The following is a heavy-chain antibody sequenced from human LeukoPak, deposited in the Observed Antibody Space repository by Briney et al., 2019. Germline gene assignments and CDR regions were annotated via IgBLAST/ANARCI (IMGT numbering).Heavy chain of an antibody. CDR1: GGSIIGYY. CDR3: ASTFRGVIYY. CDR2: IYYSGST. V-gene: IGHV4-59*08. D-gene: IGHD3-16*02. J-gene: IGHJ4*02. Sequence: PSETLSLTCTVSGGSIIGYYWSWIRQPPGKGLEWIGYIYYSGSTNYNPSLKSRVTISGDTSKNHLSLKLSSVTAADTAVYYCASTFRGVIYYWGQGTLVTVSS.